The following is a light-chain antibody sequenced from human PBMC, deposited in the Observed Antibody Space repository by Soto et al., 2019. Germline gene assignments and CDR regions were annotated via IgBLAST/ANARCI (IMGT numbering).Light chain of an antibody. CDR3: LKHYHNPWT. Sequence: AVQMTQSPSSLSASVGDRVTITCRTSQGIRNDLTWYQQKPGKAPKLLVYGSTSLQSGVPSRFSGSGSGTDFTLTISSLQPEDFATYYCLKHYHNPWTFGQGTKVEIK. CDR1: QGIRND. V-gene: IGKV1-6*01. CDR2: GST. J-gene: IGKJ1*01.